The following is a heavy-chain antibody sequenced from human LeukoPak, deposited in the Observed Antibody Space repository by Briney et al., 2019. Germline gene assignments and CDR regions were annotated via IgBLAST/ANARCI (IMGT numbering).Heavy chain of an antibody. CDR2: IYYSGST. V-gene: IGHV4-59*08. J-gene: IGHJ4*02. CDR1: GDSISSYY. Sequence: PSETLSLTCIVSGDSISSYYWSWIRQPPGKGLEWIGYIYYSGSTNYNPSLKSRVTISVDTSTNQYSLKLSSVTAADTAVYYCARHESFRGYFDYWGQGTLVTVSS. D-gene: IGHD3-10*01. CDR3: ARHESFRGYFDY.